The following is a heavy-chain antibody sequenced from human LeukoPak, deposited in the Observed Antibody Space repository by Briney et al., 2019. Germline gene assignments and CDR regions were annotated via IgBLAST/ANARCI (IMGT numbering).Heavy chain of an antibody. V-gene: IGHV4-4*09. J-gene: IGHJ5*02. CDR1: GGSISSYY. D-gene: IGHD6-13*01. Sequence: PSETLSLTCTVSGGSISSYYWSWIRQPPGKGLEWIGYIYTSGSTNYNPSLKSRVTISVDTSKNQFSLKLSSVTAADTAVYYCARHSRLAAAFDPWGQGTLVTVSS. CDR3: ARHSRLAAAFDP. CDR2: IYTSGST.